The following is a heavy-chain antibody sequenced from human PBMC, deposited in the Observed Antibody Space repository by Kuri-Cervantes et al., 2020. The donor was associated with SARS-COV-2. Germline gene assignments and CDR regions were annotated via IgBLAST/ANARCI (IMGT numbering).Heavy chain of an antibody. V-gene: IGHV3-30*04. J-gene: IGHJ4*02. CDR2: ISYDGSNK. CDR1: GFTFSSYA. D-gene: IGHD6-19*01. Sequence: GGSLRLSCAASGFTFSSYAMHWVRQAPGKGLEWVAVISYDGSNKYYADSVKGRFTISRDNSKNTLYLQMNSLRAEDTAVYYCARGGSSGWSQLEYWGQGNLVTVSS. CDR3: ARGGSSGWSQLEY.